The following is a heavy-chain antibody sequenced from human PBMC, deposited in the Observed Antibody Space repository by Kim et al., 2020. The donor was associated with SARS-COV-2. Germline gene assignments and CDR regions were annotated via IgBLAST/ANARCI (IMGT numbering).Heavy chain of an antibody. CDR1: GDGATMHW. CDR2: IDLSDSYS. J-gene: IGHJ4*02. CDR3: ARHRGGTGSYVSCFEE. D-gene: IGHD3-16*01. Sequence: GESLKISCRDSGDGATMHWISWVRQMPGQGLEWMARIDLSDSYSAYSPSFEGQISVSADKSLTTAYLHWRSLKASDSALYFCARHRGGTGSYVSCFEEWGLGTLVTVSS. V-gene: IGHV5-10-1*04.